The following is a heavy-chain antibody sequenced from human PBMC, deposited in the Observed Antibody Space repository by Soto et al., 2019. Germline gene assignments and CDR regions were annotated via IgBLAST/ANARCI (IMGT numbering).Heavy chain of an antibody. CDR3: ARRGTISSAHHFDH. CDR2: ITSSGSNT. Sequence: QVQLVESGGGLVKPGGSLRLSCAASGFTFSGYNMSWIRQAPGKGLEWVSYITSSGSNTLEAESVKGRFTISRDNTMNLLYLQMNSLIAENTPVYYCARRGTISSAHHFDHWGQGTVVTVSS. J-gene: IGHJ4*02. V-gene: IGHV3-11*01. D-gene: IGHD6-6*01. CDR1: GFTFSGYN.